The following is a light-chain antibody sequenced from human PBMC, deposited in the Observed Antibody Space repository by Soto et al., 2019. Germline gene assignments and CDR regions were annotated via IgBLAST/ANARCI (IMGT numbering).Light chain of an antibody. J-gene: IGKJ1*01. Sequence: EIVLTQSPGTLSLSPGERATLSCRASQSVSSSYVAWYQQKPGQAPRLLIYGASSSATGIPDRLSGSGSGTDFAHTISRLEPDDFAVYYCQQWWTCGPGTEVESK. CDR3: QQWWT. CDR2: GAS. V-gene: IGKV3-20*01. CDR1: QSVSSSY.